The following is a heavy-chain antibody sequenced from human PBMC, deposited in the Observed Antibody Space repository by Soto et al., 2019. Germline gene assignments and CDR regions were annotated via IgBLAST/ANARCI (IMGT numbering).Heavy chain of an antibody. J-gene: IGHJ5*02. D-gene: IGHD5-18*01. Sequence: CGPTLVNPTETLALPCSVSGFSLSNARMGASWIRQPLGKALEWLVHIFSNDEKSYSTSLKSRLTIPKDTSKSQVVLTMTKMDTVDKATYYCAPLALGYSYGLDWFDPWGQGTLVAVS. CDR3: APLALGYSYGLDWFDP. V-gene: IGHV2-26*01. CDR1: GFSLSNARMG. CDR2: IFSNDEK.